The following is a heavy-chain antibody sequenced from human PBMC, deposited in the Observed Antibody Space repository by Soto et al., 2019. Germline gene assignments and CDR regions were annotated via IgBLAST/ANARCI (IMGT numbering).Heavy chain of an antibody. Sequence: PGESLKISCKGSGYSFTSYWISWVRQMPGKGLEWMGRIDPSDSYTNYSPSFQGHVTISADKSISTAYLQWSSLKASDTAMYYCARTISPGLLRGDYYYGMDVWGQGTTVTVSS. CDR3: ARTISPGLLRGDYYYGMDV. V-gene: IGHV5-10-1*01. CDR2: IDPSDSYT. J-gene: IGHJ6*02. D-gene: IGHD1-26*01. CDR1: GYSFTSYW.